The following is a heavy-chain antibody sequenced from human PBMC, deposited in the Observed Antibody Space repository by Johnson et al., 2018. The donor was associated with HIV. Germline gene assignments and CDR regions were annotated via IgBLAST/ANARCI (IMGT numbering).Heavy chain of an antibody. Sequence: QEQLVESGGGLVKPGGSLSLSCAASGFTFSDYYMSWIRPAPGKGPEWVSYISSSGSTIYYADSVMGRFNISRDNAKNSLYLQMNCRRAEATAVYYCAISPEYSSSWFGAFDIWGQGTMVTVSS. CDR2: ISSSGSTI. D-gene: IGHD6-13*01. J-gene: IGHJ3*02. CDR1: GFTFSDYY. CDR3: AISPEYSSSWFGAFDI. V-gene: IGHV3-11*04.